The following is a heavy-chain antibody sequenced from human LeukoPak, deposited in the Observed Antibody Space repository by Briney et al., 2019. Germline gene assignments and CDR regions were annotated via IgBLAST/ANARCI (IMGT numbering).Heavy chain of an antibody. CDR2: ISNDGINK. Sequence: GGSLRLSCAASGPDFSGYALHWVRQAPGQGLEWVAVISNDGINKYYADSVKGRFTISRDNSKNTLYLQMNSLRLEDTAIYYCTRVGTGTPHFDYWGQGTLVTVSS. V-gene: IGHV3-30*04. D-gene: IGHD1-1*01. CDR3: TRVGTGTPHFDY. CDR1: GPDFSGYA. J-gene: IGHJ4*02.